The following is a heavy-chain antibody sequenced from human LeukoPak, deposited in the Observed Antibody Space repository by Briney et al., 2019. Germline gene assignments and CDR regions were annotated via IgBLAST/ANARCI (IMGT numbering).Heavy chain of an antibody. CDR3: ALNYYDSSGSDAFDI. CDR2: INAGNGNT. CDR1: GYTSTSYA. Sequence: ASVKVSCKASGYTSTSYAMHWVRQAPGQRLEWMGWINAGNGNTKYSQKFQGRVTITRDTSASTAYMELSSLRSEDTAVYYCALNYYDSSGSDAFDIWGQGTMVTVSS. V-gene: IGHV1-3*01. J-gene: IGHJ3*02. D-gene: IGHD3-22*01.